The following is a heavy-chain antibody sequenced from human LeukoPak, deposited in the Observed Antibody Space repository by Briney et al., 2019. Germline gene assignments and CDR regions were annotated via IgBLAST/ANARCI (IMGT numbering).Heavy chain of an antibody. CDR1: GYTFTSYY. D-gene: IGHD6-13*01. Sequence: ASVKVSCKASGYTFTSYYMHWVRQAPGQGLEWMGIINPSGGTTSYAQKFQGRVTMTRDTSTNTLYMELSSLRVDDTAVYYCAKAASSSWPSYYYGMDVWGQGTTVTVSS. J-gene: IGHJ6*02. CDR3: AKAASSSWPSYYYGMDV. V-gene: IGHV1-46*01. CDR2: INPSGGTT.